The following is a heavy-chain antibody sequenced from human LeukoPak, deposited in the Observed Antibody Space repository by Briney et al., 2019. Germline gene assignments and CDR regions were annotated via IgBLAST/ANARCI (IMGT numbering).Heavy chain of an antibody. Sequence: PGRSLRLSCAASGFTFSSYVMHWVRLAPGKGLQWVAVILFDGSNKYYADSVKGRFTISRDNSKNTLYLQVNSLRAEDTAVYYCAREGARRDGYNSGLDYWGQGTLVTVSS. D-gene: IGHD5-24*01. CDR1: GFTFSSYV. J-gene: IGHJ4*02. CDR3: AREGARRDGYNSGLDY. CDR2: ILFDGSNK. V-gene: IGHV3-30*04.